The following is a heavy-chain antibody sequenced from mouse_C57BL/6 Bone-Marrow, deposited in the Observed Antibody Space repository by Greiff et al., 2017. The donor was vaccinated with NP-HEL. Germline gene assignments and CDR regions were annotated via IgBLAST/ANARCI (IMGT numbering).Heavy chain of an antibody. CDR1: GYTFTSYG. J-gene: IGHJ4*01. Sequence: QVQLKQSGAELARPGASVKLSCKASGYTFTSYGISWVKQRTGQGLEWIGEIYPRSGNTYYNEKFKGKATLTADKSSSTAYMELRSLTSEDSAVYFCVRSYYYGSSYDYAMDYWGQGTSVTVSS. D-gene: IGHD1-1*01. CDR2: IYPRSGNT. V-gene: IGHV1-81*01. CDR3: VRSYYYGSSYDYAMDY.